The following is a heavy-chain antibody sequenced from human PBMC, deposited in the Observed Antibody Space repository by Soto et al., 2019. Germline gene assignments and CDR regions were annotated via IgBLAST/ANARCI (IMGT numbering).Heavy chain of an antibody. CDR1: GFTFSSYA. V-gene: IGHV3-23*01. CDR3: AKSPSRRYCSGGSCPLGYFQH. D-gene: IGHD2-15*01. CDR2: ISGSGGST. Sequence: XESLRLSCAASGFTFSSYAMSWVRQAPGKGLEWVSAISGSGGSTYYADSVKGRFTISRDNSKNTLYLQMNSLRAEDTAVYYCAKSPSRRYCSGGSCPLGYFQHWGQGTLVTVSS. J-gene: IGHJ1*01.